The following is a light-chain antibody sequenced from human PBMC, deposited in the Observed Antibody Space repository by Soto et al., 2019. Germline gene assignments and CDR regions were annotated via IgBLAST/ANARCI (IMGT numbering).Light chain of an antibody. Sequence: QSALTQPASVSGSPGQSITISCTGTSSDVGGYNYVSWYQQHPGKAPKLMIYEVSNRPSGVSNRFSGSKSGNTASLTISGLQAEDEADYYCSSYSRDTTVLFGGGTQLTVL. V-gene: IGLV2-14*01. CDR3: SSYSRDTTVL. CDR1: SSDVGGYNY. J-gene: IGLJ2*01. CDR2: EVS.